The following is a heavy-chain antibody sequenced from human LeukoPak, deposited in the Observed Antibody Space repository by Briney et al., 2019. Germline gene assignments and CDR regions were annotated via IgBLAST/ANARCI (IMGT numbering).Heavy chain of an antibody. CDR1: GFTFSSFA. CDR2: IIGSGSST. CDR3: IRYASGSRYEGAV. V-gene: IGHV3-23*01. Sequence: GGSLRLSCAASGFTFSSFAMSWVRQAPGKGLEWVSGIIGSGSSTYYADSVRGRFSISRDNSKNTVSLQMNSLRTEDTAVYYCIRYASGSRYEGAVWGQGTTVTVSS. J-gene: IGHJ6*02. D-gene: IGHD3-10*01.